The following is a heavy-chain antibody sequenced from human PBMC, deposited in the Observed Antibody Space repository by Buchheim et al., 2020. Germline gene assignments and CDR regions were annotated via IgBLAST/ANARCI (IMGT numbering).Heavy chain of an antibody. V-gene: IGHV3-7*01. J-gene: IGHJ4*02. CDR1: GFTFSTYW. CDR2: IKQDGSDK. CDR3: AKCSSSWYFFDY. Sequence: EVQLVESGGGLVQPGGSLRLSCAASGFTFSTYWMTWVRQAPGKGLEWVANIKQDGSDKYYVDSVKGRFTISRDNAKNSLYLQMNSLRPEDTAVYFCAKCSSSWYFFDYWGQGTL. D-gene: IGHD6-13*01.